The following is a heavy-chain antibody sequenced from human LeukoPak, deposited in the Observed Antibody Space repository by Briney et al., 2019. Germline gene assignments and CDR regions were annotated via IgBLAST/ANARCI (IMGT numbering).Heavy chain of an antibody. CDR1: GFTFSSYS. V-gene: IGHV3-48*02. CDR2: ISSSSSTI. Sequence: GGSLRLSCAASGFTFSSYSMNRVRQAPGKGLEWVSYISSSSSTIYYADSVKGRFTISRDNAKNSLYLQMNSLRDEDTAVYYCAREGGYCSSTSCYYGMDVWGQGTTVTVSS. J-gene: IGHJ6*02. D-gene: IGHD2-2*01. CDR3: AREGGYCSSTSCYYGMDV.